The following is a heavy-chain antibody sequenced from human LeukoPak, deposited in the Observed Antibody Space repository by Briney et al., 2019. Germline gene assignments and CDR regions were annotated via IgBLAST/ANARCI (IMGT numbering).Heavy chain of an antibody. CDR2: MYHSGST. CDR1: GYSISSAYY. Sequence: PSETLSLTCSVSGYSISSAYYWGWIRQPPGKGLEWIGTMYHSGSTNYNPSLKSRVTISVDTSKNQFSLKLSSVTAADTAVYFCAKDPSDTYYYDSSDYWSSPWFDPWGQGTLVTVSS. J-gene: IGHJ5*02. CDR3: AKDPSDTYYYDSSDYWSSPWFDP. D-gene: IGHD3-22*01. V-gene: IGHV4-38-2*02.